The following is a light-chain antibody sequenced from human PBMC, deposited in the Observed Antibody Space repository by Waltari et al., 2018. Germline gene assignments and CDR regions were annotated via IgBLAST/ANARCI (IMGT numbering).Light chain of an antibody. CDR1: SSDVGGYNY. V-gene: IGLV2-11*01. J-gene: IGLJ2*01. CDR3: CSYAGSYTLV. Sequence: QSALTQPRSVSGSPGQSVTISCTGTSSDVGGYNYVSWYQQHPGNAPKPMIYDVRKRPSGVPDRFSGSKSGNTASLTISGLQTEDEADYYCCSYAGSYTLVFGGGTKLTVL. CDR2: DVR.